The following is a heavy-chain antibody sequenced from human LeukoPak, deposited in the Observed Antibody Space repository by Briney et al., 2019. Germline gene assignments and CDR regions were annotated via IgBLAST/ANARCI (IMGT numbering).Heavy chain of an antibody. CDR2: IYGAAET. CDR3: ARDGKSGEMASFDY. J-gene: IGHJ4*02. Sequence: GGSLRLSCAISGLTVSSNYMAWVCQAPGKGLEWVTVIYGAAETYYVDSVKGRFTISRDNSKNTVYLQMNSLRPEDTAVYYCARDGKSGEMASFDYWGQGTLVTVSS. V-gene: IGHV3-66*02. CDR1: GLTVSSNY. D-gene: IGHD5-24*01.